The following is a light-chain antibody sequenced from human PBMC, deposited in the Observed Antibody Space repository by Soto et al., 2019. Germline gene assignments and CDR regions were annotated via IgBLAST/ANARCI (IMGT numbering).Light chain of an antibody. CDR2: SAS. CDR3: QQATSSPLT. Sequence: DIRMTQSPSSVSASLGERVTIXWRASQGISTWLDWYQQKPGKAPRLLIYSASTLQSGVPSRFSGSGSGTDFTLSISSLQPEDFATYYCQQATSSPLTFGGGTKVDIK. J-gene: IGKJ4*01. V-gene: IGKV1D-12*01. CDR1: QGISTW.